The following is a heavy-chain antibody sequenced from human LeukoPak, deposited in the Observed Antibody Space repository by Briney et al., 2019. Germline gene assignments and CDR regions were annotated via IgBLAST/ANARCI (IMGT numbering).Heavy chain of an antibody. D-gene: IGHD3-10*01. CDR1: GDSISKDYYC. J-gene: IGHJ5*02. Sequence: SETLSLTCTVSGDSISKDYYCWAWIRQPPGKGLEWIGTIYNNANTYYNPPLESRVTMSVDTSKNQISLTLTSVTAADTAVYYCARDHTDGFTPNNGFAPGAQGTLVPVSS. CDR3: ARDHTDGFTPNNGFAP. V-gene: IGHV4-39*07. CDR2: IYNNANT.